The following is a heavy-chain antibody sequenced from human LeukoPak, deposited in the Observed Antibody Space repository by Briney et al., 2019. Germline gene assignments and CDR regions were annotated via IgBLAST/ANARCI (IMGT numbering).Heavy chain of an antibody. J-gene: IGHJ3*02. Sequence: SETLSLTCTVSGASTSHFYWNWIRQPPGKGLEWIGYMHNSGSSKHSPSLKSRVTISIDTSKNQFSLQPTSVTAADTAIYYCARSAEWLRNAFDIWGQGTMVSVSS. CDR1: GASTSHFY. CDR3: ARSAEWLRNAFDI. V-gene: IGHV4-59*01. D-gene: IGHD5-12*01. CDR2: MHNSGSS.